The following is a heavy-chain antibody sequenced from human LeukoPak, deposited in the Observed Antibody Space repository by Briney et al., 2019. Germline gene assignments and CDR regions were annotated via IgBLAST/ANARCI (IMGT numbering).Heavy chain of an antibody. CDR3: VSLSWYLEGWYFDY. J-gene: IGHJ4*02. D-gene: IGHD6-13*01. V-gene: IGHV1-24*01. CDR2: FYPEDGET. CDR1: VYTLTELS. Sequence: ASVKVSCKVSVYTLTELSLHWVRQAPGKGREWMGGFYPEDGETIYAQKFQGRVTMTEDTSTDTAYMELSSLRSEDTVVYYCVSLSWYLEGWYFDYWGQGTLVTVSS.